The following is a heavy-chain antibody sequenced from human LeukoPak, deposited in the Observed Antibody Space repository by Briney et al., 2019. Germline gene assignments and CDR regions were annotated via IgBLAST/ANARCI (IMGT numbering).Heavy chain of an antibody. CDR2: ISYDGSSE. D-gene: IGHD2-2*01. V-gene: IGHV3-30*03. CDR1: GFTFSNYA. Sequence: GRSLRLSCAASGFTFSNYAMHWVRQAPGKGLEWVAVISYDGSSEYYADSVKGRFTISRDNSKMMYLQMNSLRTDDTAVYYCARVRGHIVVVPAANYYYYGMDVWGQGTTVTVSS. J-gene: IGHJ6*02. CDR3: ARVRGHIVVVPAANYYYYGMDV.